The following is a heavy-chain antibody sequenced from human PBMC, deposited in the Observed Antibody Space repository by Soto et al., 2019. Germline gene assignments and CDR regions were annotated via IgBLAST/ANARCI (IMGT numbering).Heavy chain of an antibody. J-gene: IGHJ4*02. CDR3: AKGGIVVVKFDY. V-gene: IGHV3-30*18. CDR2: ISYDGSNK. D-gene: IGHD3-22*01. CDR1: GFTFSSYG. Sequence: QVQLVESGGGVVQPGRSLRLSCAASGFTFSSYGMQWVRQAPGKGLEWVAVISYDGSNKYYADSVKGRFTISRDNSKNTLYLQMNSLRAEDTAVYYCAKGGIVVVKFDYWGQGTLVTVSS.